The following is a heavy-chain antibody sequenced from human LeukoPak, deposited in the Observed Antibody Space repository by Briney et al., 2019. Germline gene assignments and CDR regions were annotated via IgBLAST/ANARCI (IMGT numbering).Heavy chain of an antibody. Sequence: PGRSLRLSCAASGFTFSSYGMHWVRQAPGKGLEWVAVISYDGSNKYYADSVKGRFTISRDNSKNTLYLQMNSLRAEDTAVYYCAKDRGPGIGTGPFDYWGQGTLVTVSS. J-gene: IGHJ4*02. CDR3: AKDRGPGIGTGPFDY. CDR2: ISYDGSNK. CDR1: GFTFSSYG. V-gene: IGHV3-30*18. D-gene: IGHD3-10*01.